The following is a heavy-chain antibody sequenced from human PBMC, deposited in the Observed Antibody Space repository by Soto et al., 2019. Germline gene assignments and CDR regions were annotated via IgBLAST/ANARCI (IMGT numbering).Heavy chain of an antibody. Sequence: EVQLLESGGGLVQPGGSLRLSCAASGFTFSSYAMSWVRQAPGKGLEWVSAISGSGGSTYYADSVKGRFTISRDNSKNTLYLQMNSLRAEDTAVYYCAKERYDYIWGSYRTADFDYWGQGTLVTVSS. CDR3: AKERYDYIWGSYRTADFDY. J-gene: IGHJ4*02. V-gene: IGHV3-23*01. CDR2: ISGSGGST. D-gene: IGHD3-16*02. CDR1: GFTFSSYA.